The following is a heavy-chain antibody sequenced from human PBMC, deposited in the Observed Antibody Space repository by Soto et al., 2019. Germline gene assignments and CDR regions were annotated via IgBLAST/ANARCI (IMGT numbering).Heavy chain of an antibody. CDR1: GFNFSGSA. CDR2: IRTKDNSYAT. Sequence: EVQLVESGGGLVQPGGSLKLSCAASGFNFSGSAMHWVRQASGKGLQWLGRIRTKDNSYATACAASVKGRFSISRDDSKNTAYLQMNSLKTEDTAVYYCARGTDDYWSGYYVDQWGQGTLVTVSS. CDR3: ARGTDDYWSGYYVDQ. J-gene: IGHJ4*02. V-gene: IGHV3-73*02. D-gene: IGHD3-3*01.